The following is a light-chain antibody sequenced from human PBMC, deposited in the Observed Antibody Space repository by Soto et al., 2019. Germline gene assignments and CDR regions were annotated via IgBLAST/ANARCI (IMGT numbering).Light chain of an antibody. CDR2: GAS. V-gene: IGKV3-15*01. Sequence: EIVMTQSPATLSVSPGERATLSCRASQSVSSNLAWYQQKPGQAPRLLIYGASTRATGIPARFSGSGSGTKFTLTISSLQSEDFAVYYCQQRSNWPLTFGGGTKVDNK. CDR1: QSVSSN. CDR3: QQRSNWPLT. J-gene: IGKJ4*01.